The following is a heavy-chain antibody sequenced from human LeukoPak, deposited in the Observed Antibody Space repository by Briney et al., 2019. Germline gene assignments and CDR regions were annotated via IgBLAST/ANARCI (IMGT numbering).Heavy chain of an antibody. CDR3: AKLHNLNSDY. Sequence: GGSLRLSCAASGFTFSDYAMNWVRQAPGKGLEWVSTISASGGSTYYAGSVKGRFTISRDNSRNTLYLQMNSLRAEDTAVHYCAKLHNLNSDYWGQGTLVTVSS. CDR2: ISASGGST. V-gene: IGHV3-23*01. J-gene: IGHJ4*02. D-gene: IGHD1-14*01. CDR1: GFTFSDYA.